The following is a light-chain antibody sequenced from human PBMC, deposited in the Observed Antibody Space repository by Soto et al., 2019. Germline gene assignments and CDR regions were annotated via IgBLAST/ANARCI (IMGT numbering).Light chain of an antibody. CDR1: QSISSW. J-gene: IGKJ1*01. CDR3: QQYNRLRT. V-gene: IGKV1-5*03. Sequence: DIQMTQSPSTLSASVGDRVTITCRASQSISSWLAWYQQKPGKAPKLLIYKASSLESGVPSRFSGSGSGTEFTLTISRLQPDDFATYYCQQYNRLRTFGQGTKVEIK. CDR2: KAS.